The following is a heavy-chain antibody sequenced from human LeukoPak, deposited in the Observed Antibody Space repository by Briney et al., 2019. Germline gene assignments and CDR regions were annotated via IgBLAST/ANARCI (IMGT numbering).Heavy chain of an antibody. V-gene: IGHV1-2*02. CDR2: INPKSDAT. Sequence: GASVKVSCKTSGYTFTDYYLRWVRQAPGQGLECMGCINPKSDATYYAETFQGRVTMTKDTSIRTVYMEVSRLSSDDTAVYYCARELGTAELKDFDYWGQGTLVTVSS. D-gene: IGHD1/OR15-1a*01. CDR1: GYTFTDYY. CDR3: ARELGTAELKDFDY. J-gene: IGHJ4*02.